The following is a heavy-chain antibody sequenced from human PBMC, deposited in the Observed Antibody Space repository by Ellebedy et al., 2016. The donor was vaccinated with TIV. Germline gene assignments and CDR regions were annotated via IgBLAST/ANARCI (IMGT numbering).Heavy chain of an antibody. CDR2: IYYSGST. Sequence: SETLSLTXTVSGGSISSYYWSWIRQPPGKGLEWIGYIYYSGSTNYNPSLKSRVTISVDTSKNQFSLKLSSVTAADTAVYYCARDGAYYDILTGWNPTTYYYMDVWGKGTTVTVSS. CDR1: GGSISSYY. J-gene: IGHJ6*03. D-gene: IGHD3-9*01. V-gene: IGHV4-59*01. CDR3: ARDGAYYDILTGWNPTTYYYMDV.